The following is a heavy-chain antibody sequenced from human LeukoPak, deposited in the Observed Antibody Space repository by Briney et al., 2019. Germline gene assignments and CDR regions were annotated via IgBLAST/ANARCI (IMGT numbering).Heavy chain of an antibody. CDR2: ISWNSGSI. V-gene: IGHV3-9*01. Sequence: LRPSCAASGFTFDDYAMHWVRQAPGKGLEWVSGISWNSGSIGYADSVKGRFTISRDNAKNSLYLQMNSLRAEDTALYYCAKGYSSGYPYYFDYWGQGTLVTVSS. CDR3: AKGYSSGYPYYFDY. J-gene: IGHJ4*02. CDR1: GFTFDDYA. D-gene: IGHD3-22*01.